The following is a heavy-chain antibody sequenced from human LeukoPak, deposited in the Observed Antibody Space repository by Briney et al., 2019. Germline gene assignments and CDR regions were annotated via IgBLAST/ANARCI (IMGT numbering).Heavy chain of an antibody. CDR2: IYYSGST. CDR3: ARLSHKIAARPQT. D-gene: IGHD6-6*01. CDR1: GGSISSSSYY. Sequence: SETLSLTCTVSGGSISSSSYYWGWIRQPPGKGLEWIGSIYYSGSTYYNPSLKSRVTISVDTSKTQFSLKLRSVTAADTAVYYCARLSHKIAARPQTWGQGTLVTVSS. V-gene: IGHV4-39*07. J-gene: IGHJ5*02.